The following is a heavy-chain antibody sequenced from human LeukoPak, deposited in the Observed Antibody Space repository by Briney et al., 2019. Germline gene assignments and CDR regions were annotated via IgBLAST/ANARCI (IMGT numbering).Heavy chain of an antibody. V-gene: IGHV1-69*05. D-gene: IGHD2-21*02. CDR3: ARVACGGDCYVDY. CDR2: IIPIFGTA. CDR1: GGTFSSYA. J-gene: IGHJ4*02. Sequence: SVPVSCQASGGTFSSYAISWVRQAPGQGLEWMGGIIPIFGTANYAQKFQGRVTITTDESTSTAYMELSSLRSEDTAVYYCARVACGGDCYVDYWGQGTLVTVSS.